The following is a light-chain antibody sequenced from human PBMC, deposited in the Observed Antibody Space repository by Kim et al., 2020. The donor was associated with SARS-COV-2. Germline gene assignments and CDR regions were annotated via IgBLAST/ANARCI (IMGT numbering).Light chain of an antibody. J-gene: IGKJ5*01. Sequence: AAVGDRVTITCRAGQDISTWLAWYQQKPGKAPKLLIYAASTLQSGVPSRFSGSGTGTDFTLTISSLHPEDSATYYCQQGYSFPLTFGRGTRLEIK. CDR2: AAS. V-gene: IGKV1D-12*01. CDR1: QDISTW. CDR3: QQGYSFPLT.